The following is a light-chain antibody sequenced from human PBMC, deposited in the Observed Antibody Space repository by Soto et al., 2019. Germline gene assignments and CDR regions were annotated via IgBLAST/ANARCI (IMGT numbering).Light chain of an antibody. J-gene: IGLJ3*02. Sequence: QSALTQPRSASGSPGQSVTISCTGTSSDVGGYDYVSWYQQEPGKAPKVMIYEVSKRPSGVPDRFSGSKSGNTAFLTVSGLQAEDEAVYYCCSYAGSSNWVFGGGTKLTVL. CDR1: SSDVGGYDY. V-gene: IGLV2-8*01. CDR2: EVS. CDR3: CSYAGSSNWV.